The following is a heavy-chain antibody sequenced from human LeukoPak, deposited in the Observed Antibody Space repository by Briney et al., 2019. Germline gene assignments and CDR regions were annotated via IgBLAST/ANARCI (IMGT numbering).Heavy chain of an antibody. J-gene: IGHJ3*02. CDR3: ARKGVYSGYDPDAFDI. V-gene: IGHV3-21*01. CDR2: ISSSSSYI. Sequence: GGSLRLSCAASGFTFSSYSMNWVRQAPGKGLEWVSSISSSSSYIYYADSVKGRFTISRDNAKNSLYLQMNSLRAEDTAVYYCARKGVYSGYDPDAFDIWGQGTMVTVSS. D-gene: IGHD5-12*01. CDR1: GFTFSSYS.